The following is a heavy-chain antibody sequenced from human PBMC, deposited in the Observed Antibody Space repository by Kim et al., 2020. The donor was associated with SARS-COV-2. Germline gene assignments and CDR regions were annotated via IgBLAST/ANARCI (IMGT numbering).Heavy chain of an antibody. V-gene: IGHV3-48*01. CDR3: ARVGITMIVVGDAFDI. CDR2: ISSSSSTI. CDR1: GFTFSSYS. Sequence: GGSLRLSCAASGFTFSSYSMNWVRQAPGKGLEWVSYISSSSSTIYYADSVKGRFTISRDNAKNSLYLQMNSQRVEDTAVYYCARVGITMIVVGDAFDIWGQGTMVTVSS. D-gene: IGHD3-22*01. J-gene: IGHJ3*02.